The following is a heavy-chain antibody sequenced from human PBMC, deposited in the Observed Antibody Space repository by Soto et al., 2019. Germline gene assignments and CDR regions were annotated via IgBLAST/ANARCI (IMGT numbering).Heavy chain of an antibody. J-gene: IGHJ4*02. V-gene: IGHV3-48*02. CDR3: ARDYEYWSGYYKGFDY. CDR2: ISSSSSSI. Sequence: GGSLRLSCAASGFTFSSYSMNWVRQAPGKGLEWVSYISSSSSSIYYADSVKGRFTISRDNAKNSLYLQMNSLRDEDTAVYYCARDYEYWSGYYKGFDYWGQGTLVTV. CDR1: GFTFSSYS. D-gene: IGHD3-3*01.